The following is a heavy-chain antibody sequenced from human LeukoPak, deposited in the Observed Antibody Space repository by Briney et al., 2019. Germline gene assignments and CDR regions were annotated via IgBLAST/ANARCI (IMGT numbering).Heavy chain of an antibody. J-gene: IGHJ3*02. CDR2: INPSGGST. CDR1: GYTFTSYY. V-gene: IGHV1-46*01. CDR3: ARVKPNYYDSSAYGTFDI. Sequence: ASVKVSCKPSGYTFTSYYMHWVRQAPGQGLEWIGIINPSGGSTSYAQKFQGRVTMTRDTSTSTVYMELSSLRSEDTAVYYCARVKPNYYDSSAYGTFDIWGQGTMVTVSS. D-gene: IGHD3-22*01.